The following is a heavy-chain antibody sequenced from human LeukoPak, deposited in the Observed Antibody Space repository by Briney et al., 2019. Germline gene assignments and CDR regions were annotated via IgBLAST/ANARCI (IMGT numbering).Heavy chain of an antibody. CDR2: ITCGSGTT. J-gene: IGHJ4*02. V-gene: IGHV3-23*01. D-gene: IGHD5-12*01. CDR1: GFTFSNYA. CDR3: AKVPEGGYDLYYFDY. Sequence: PGGSLRLSCAASGFTFSNYATSWVRQAPGKGMEWVSAITCGSGTTYFADSVRGRFTISRDNSKNTLYLQMNSLRAEDTAVYYCAKVPEGGYDLYYFDYWGQGALVTVSS.